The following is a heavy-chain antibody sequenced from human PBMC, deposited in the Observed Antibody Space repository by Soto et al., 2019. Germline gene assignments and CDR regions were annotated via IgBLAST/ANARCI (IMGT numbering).Heavy chain of an antibody. Sequence: SETLSLTCAVSGGSFRGFYWTWIRQSPGKGLEWLGDINHVGITNYNPSLKSRVSIPVDTSKSQFSLKLSSVTAADTAIYYCARNYYNSKVYGYWGQGTLVTVSS. CDR1: GGSFRGFY. J-gene: IGHJ4*02. CDR2: INHVGIT. V-gene: IGHV4-34*01. D-gene: IGHD3-22*01. CDR3: ARNYYNSKVYGY.